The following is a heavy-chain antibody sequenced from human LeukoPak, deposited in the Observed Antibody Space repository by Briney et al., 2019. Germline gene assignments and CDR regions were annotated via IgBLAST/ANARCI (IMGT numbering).Heavy chain of an antibody. CDR2: ISSSGSTI. CDR3: ARDGSGWYGDAFDI. D-gene: IGHD6-19*01. CDR1: GFTLSSYN. Sequence: PGGSLRLSCAASGFTLSSYNMNWVRQAPGKGLEWDSYISSSGSTIYYADSVRGPFTISRDNAKNLLFLQMNSLRAEDTAVYYCARDGSGWYGDAFDIWGQGTMVTVSS. J-gene: IGHJ3*02. V-gene: IGHV3-48*01.